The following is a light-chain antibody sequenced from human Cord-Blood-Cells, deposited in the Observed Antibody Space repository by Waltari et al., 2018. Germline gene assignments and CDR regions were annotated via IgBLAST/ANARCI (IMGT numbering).Light chain of an antibody. V-gene: IGKV4-1*01. Sequence: DIVMTQSPDSLAVSLGVRATIHCKSRQSVLYSSNNKNYLAWYQQKPGQPPKLLIYWASTRESGVPDRFSGSGSGTDFTLTISSLQAEDVAVYYCQQYYSTPPWTFGQGTKVEIK. CDR3: QQYYSTPPWT. J-gene: IGKJ1*01. CDR2: WAS. CDR1: QSVLYSSNNKNY.